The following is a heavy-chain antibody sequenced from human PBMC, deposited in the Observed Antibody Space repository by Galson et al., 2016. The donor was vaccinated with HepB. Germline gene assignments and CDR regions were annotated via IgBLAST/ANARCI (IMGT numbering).Heavy chain of an antibody. D-gene: IGHD5-24*01. CDR3: ARFKPEGEMPTIPVGSLDY. CDR1: GFTFSNYA. J-gene: IGHJ4*02. CDR2: TSPNGAYT. Sequence: SLRLSCAASGFTFSNYAIHWVRQAPGKGLEIVSATSPNGAYTYYAEFVKGRFTVSKDNSRNTLFLPMTSLRLADTGVYYCARFKPEGEMPTIPVGSLDYWGLGTLVTISS. V-gene: IGHV3-64*04.